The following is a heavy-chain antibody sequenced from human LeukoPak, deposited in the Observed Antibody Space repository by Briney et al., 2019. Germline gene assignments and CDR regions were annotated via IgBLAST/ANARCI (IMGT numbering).Heavy chain of an antibody. CDR2: ISPSGDAT. D-gene: IGHD3-22*01. CDR3: AKDIFPYYDSSGFLTPPDY. Sequence: GGSLRLSCAASGFIFSSHGMNWVRQAPGKGLEWVSGISPSGDATFYADSVKGRFTISRDNSKNTLYLQMNSLRDEDTAVYYCAKDIFPYYDSSGFLTPPDYWGQGTLVTVSS. J-gene: IGHJ4*02. CDR1: GFIFSSHG. V-gene: IGHV3-23*01.